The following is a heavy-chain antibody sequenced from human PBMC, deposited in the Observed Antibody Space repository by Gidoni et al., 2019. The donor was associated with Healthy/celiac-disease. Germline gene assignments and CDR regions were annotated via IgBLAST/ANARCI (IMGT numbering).Heavy chain of an antibody. Sequence: QLQLQESGPGLVKPSETLSLTCTVSGGSISSSSYYWGWIRQPPGKGLEWIGSIYYSGSTYYNPSLKSRVTISVDTSKNQFSLKLSSVTAADTAVYYCARHPDGGGSFMDVWGQGTTVTVSS. V-gene: IGHV4-39*01. J-gene: IGHJ6*02. CDR3: ARHPDGGGSFMDV. CDR1: GGSISSSSYY. D-gene: IGHD3-16*01. CDR2: IYYSGST.